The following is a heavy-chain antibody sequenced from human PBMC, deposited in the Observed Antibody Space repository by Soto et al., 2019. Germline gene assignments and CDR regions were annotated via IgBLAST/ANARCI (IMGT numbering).Heavy chain of an antibody. CDR3: ARVHSSGWYVEPYDA. J-gene: IGHJ3*01. CDR1: GFKFDDYA. V-gene: IGHV3-9*01. D-gene: IGHD6-19*01. Sequence: EVQLVGSGGNLARPGESLRLSCAASGFKFDDYAFHWVRQAPGKGREWVSGINWNGAYSGYADSVKGRFTISRDNAGNFVYLQMDTLRPEDTALYYCARVHSSGWYVEPYDAWGQGTMVTVSS. CDR2: INWNGAYS.